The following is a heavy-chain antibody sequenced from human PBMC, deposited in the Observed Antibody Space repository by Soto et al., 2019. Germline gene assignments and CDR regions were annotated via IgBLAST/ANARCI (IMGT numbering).Heavy chain of an antibody. CDR3: VRDTSYYHSSGPAPFDY. CDR1: GYSFTTYG. CDR2: ISGYNGNT. J-gene: IGHJ4*02. V-gene: IGHV1-18*01. Sequence: QIQLVQSGTEVKRSGASVKVSCKTSGYSFTTYGLSWVRQAPGRGLEWVGWISGYNGNTNYAQKFEGTVILTTDTPTTTGYLEIKSLSSDDTAVYYCVRDTSYYHSSGPAPFDYWGQGTQVTVSS. D-gene: IGHD3-22*01.